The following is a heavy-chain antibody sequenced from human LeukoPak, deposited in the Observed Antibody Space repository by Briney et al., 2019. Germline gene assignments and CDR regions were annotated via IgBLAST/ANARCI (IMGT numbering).Heavy chain of an antibody. CDR2: IIPIFGTA. Sequence: ASVQVSCQASGGTFSSYAISWVRQAPGQGLEWMGGIIPIFGTANYAQRFQGRVTITADESTSTAYMELSSLRSEDTAVYYCARDRAPYYDFWKVHLWEVGFDYWGQGTLVTVSS. V-gene: IGHV1-69*13. J-gene: IGHJ4*02. D-gene: IGHD3-3*01. CDR1: GGTFSSYA. CDR3: ARDRAPYYDFWKVHLWEVGFDY.